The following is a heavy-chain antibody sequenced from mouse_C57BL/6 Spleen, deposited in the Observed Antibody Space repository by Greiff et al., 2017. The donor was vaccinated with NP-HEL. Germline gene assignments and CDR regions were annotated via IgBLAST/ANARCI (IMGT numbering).Heavy chain of an antibody. CDR1: GYAFSSSW. CDR2: IYPGDVDT. V-gene: IGHV1-82*01. CDR3: ARDGTGFAY. Sequence: QVQLKESGPELVKPGASVKLSCKASGYAFSSSWMNWVKQRPGKGLEWIGRIYPGDVDTTSNGKFKGKATLTAYKSSRTAYMQLSSLTSEDSAVYFCARDGTGFAYWGQGTLVTVSA. J-gene: IGHJ3*01. D-gene: IGHD4-1*01.